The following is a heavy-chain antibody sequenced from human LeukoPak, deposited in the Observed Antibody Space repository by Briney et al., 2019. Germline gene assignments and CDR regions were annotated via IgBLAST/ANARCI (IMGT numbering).Heavy chain of an antibody. V-gene: IGHV1-69*05. Sequence: SVKVSCKASGGTFSSYAISWVRQAPGQGLEWVGGIIPIFGTANYAQKFQGRVTITTDESTSTAYMELSSLRSEDTAVYYCARDGRRYCSSTSCYGFDYWGQGTLVTVSS. J-gene: IGHJ4*02. CDR3: ARDGRRYCSSTSCYGFDY. D-gene: IGHD2-2*01. CDR2: IIPIFGTA. CDR1: GGTFSSYA.